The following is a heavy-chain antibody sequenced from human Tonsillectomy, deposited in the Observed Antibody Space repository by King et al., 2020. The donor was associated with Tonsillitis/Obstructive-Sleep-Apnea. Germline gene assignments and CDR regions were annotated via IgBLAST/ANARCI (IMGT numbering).Heavy chain of an antibody. Sequence: VQLVESGGGVVQPGRSLRLSCAASGFTFSSYGMHWVRQGPGKGLEWVAGIWHDGSNKYYADSVKGRFTIARDNSKNTLYLRMNSLRVEDTAVYYCARDQDFWSGFYYYYYGMDVWGQGTTVTVSS. CDR2: IWHDGSNK. J-gene: IGHJ6*02. V-gene: IGHV3-33*01. CDR3: ARDQDFWSGFYYYYYGMDV. D-gene: IGHD3-3*01. CDR1: GFTFSSYG.